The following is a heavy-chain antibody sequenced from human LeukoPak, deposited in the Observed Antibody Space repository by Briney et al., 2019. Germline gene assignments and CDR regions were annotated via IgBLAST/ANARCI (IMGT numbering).Heavy chain of an antibody. Sequence: GGSLRLSCAASGFTFSSYSMNWVRQAPGKGLEWVSSISSSSSYIYYADSVKGRFTISRDNAKNSLYLQMNSLRAEDTAVYYCARGGDFGVPAPLGIDAFDIWGQGTMVTVSS. V-gene: IGHV3-21*01. CDR2: ISSSSSYI. CDR3: ARGGDFGVPAPLGIDAFDI. J-gene: IGHJ3*02. CDR1: GFTFSSYS. D-gene: IGHD2-2*01.